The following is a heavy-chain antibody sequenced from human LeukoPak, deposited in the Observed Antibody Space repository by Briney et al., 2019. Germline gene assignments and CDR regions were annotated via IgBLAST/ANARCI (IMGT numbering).Heavy chain of an antibody. CDR2: ISAYNGNT. CDR1: GYTFTGYG. V-gene: IGHV1-18*01. D-gene: IGHD2-2*02. Sequence: GSVKVSCKASGYTFTGYGISWVRPAPGQGLEWMGWISAYNGNTNYAQKLQGRVTMTTDTSTSTAYMELRSLRSDDTAVYYCARDGCSSTSCYTVNNWLDPWGQGTLVTVSS. J-gene: IGHJ5*02. CDR3: ARDGCSSTSCYTVNNWLDP.